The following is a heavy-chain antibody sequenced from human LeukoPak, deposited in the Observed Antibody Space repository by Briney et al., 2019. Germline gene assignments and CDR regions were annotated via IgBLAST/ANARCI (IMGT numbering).Heavy chain of an antibody. Sequence: ASVKVSCKASGYTFTSYYMHWVRQAPGQGLEWMGIINPSGGSTSYAQKFQGRVTMTRDTSTSTVYMGLSRLRSDDTAVYYCARDPWYYDSSGYQFDYWGQGTLVTVSS. CDR3: ARDPWYYDSSGYQFDY. CDR1: GYTFTSYY. J-gene: IGHJ4*02. D-gene: IGHD3-22*01. CDR2: INPSGGST. V-gene: IGHV1-46*01.